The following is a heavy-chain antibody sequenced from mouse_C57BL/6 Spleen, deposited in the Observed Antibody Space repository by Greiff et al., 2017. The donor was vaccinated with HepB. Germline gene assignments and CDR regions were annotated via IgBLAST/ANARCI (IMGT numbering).Heavy chain of an antibody. J-gene: IGHJ4*01. D-gene: IGHD1-1*01. CDR2: IRSKSNNYAT. CDR1: GFSFNTYA. Sequence: EVQLVESGGGLVQPKGSLKLSCAASGFSFNTYAMNWVRQAPGKGLEWVARIRSKSNNYATYYADSVKDRFTISRDDSESMLYLQMNNLKTEDTAMYYCVRHPNYYGSSSYAMDYWGQGTSVTVSS. V-gene: IGHV10-1*01. CDR3: VRHPNYYGSSSYAMDY.